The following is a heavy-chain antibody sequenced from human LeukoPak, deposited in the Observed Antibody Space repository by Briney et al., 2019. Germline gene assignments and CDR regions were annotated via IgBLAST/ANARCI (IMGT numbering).Heavy chain of an antibody. CDR3: ARADLVRGVYY. CDR1: GYTFTSYY. D-gene: IGHD3-10*01. V-gene: IGHV1-46*01. J-gene: IGHJ4*02. CDR2: INSSGGST. Sequence: ASVKVSCKASGYTFTSYYMHWVRQAPGQGLEWMGIINSSGGSTSYAQKFQGRVTMTRDTSTSTVYMELSSLRSEDTAVYYCARADLVRGVYYWGQGTLVTVSS.